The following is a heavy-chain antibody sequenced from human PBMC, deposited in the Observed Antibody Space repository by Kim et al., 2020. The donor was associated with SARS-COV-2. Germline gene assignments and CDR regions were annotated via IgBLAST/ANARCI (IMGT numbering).Heavy chain of an antibody. V-gene: IGHV4-59*01. J-gene: IGHJ4*02. Sequence: SETLSLTCTVSSDSFSAYYWSWIRHLPGKGLEWIGYIFYGGDTNYNPSLKSRVTISWDTSRNQFSVDLTSVTDADTAVYYCARSEGRASWPHFDYWGQG. D-gene: IGHD3-3*02. CDR2: IFYGGDT. CDR3: ARSEGRASWPHFDY. CDR1: SDSFSAYY.